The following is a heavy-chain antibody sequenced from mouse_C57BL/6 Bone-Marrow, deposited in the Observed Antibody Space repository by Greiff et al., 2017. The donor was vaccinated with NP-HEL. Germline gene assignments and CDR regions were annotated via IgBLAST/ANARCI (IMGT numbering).Heavy chain of an antibody. CDR1: GFTFSSYG. CDR2: ISSGGSYT. CDR3: ARRVSFAY. J-gene: IGHJ3*01. V-gene: IGHV5-6*01. Sequence: EVQVVESGGDLVKPGGSLKLSCAASGFTFSSYGMSWVRQTPDKRLEWVATISSGGSYTYYPDSVKGRFTISRDNAKNTLYLQMSSLKSEDTAMYYCARRVSFAYWGQGTLVTVSA.